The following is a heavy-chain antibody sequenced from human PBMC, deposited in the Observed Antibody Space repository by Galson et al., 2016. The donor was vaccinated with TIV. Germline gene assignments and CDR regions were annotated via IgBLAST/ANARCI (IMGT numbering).Heavy chain of an antibody. CDR2: YDPEDGEY. CDR3: ATLAGYCSSPTCYLDRKTPRYKWFDP. V-gene: IGHV1-24*01. CDR1: GYTLTELS. D-gene: IGHD2-2*01. Sequence: SVKVSCKVSGYTLTELSMHWVRQAPGKGLEWMGGYDPEDGEYIYAQKFQGRVTMTEDTSTDTAYMELSSLRSEDSAVYYCATLAGYCSSPTCYLDRKTPRYKWFDPWGQGTLVTVSS. J-gene: IGHJ5*02.